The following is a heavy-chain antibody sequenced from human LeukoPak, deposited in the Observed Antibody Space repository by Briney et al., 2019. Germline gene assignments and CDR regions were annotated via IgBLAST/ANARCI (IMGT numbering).Heavy chain of an antibody. Sequence: AAVKLSCNAAAYTFTVNYIHWMRLPPGQGLEWMGWINPNSGGTNYAQKFQGRVTMTMDTSISTAYMELSRLRSDDTTEYYCARYWSSSSDYWGQGTLVTVSS. CDR3: ARYWSSSSDY. V-gene: IGHV1-2*02. CDR1: AYTFTVNY. CDR2: INPNSGGT. J-gene: IGHJ4*02. D-gene: IGHD6-6*01.